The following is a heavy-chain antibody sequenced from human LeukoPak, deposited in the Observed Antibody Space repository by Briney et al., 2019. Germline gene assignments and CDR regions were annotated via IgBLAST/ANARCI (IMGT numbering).Heavy chain of an antibody. V-gene: IGHV4-30-2*01. CDR1: GGSISSGGYS. Sequence: PSETLSLTCAVSGGSISSGGYSWSWIRQPPGKGLEWIGYIYHSGSTYYNPSLKSRVTISVDRSKNQFFLKLSSVTAADTAVYYCARVSIIGGHIDYWGQGTLVTVSS. J-gene: IGHJ4*02. CDR2: IYHSGST. CDR3: ARVSIIGGHIDY. D-gene: IGHD2-15*01.